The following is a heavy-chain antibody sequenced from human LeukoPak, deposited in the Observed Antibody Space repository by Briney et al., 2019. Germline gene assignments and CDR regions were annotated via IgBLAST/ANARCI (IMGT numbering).Heavy chain of an antibody. CDR1: GDSVSSNSAA. D-gene: IGHD4-17*01. CDR2: TYYRSKWYN. V-gene: IGHV6-1*01. J-gene: IGHJ5*02. CDR3: ARDWFRGDYSWFDP. Sequence: SQTLSLTCAISGDSVSSNSAAWNWIRQSPSRGLEGLGRTYYRSKWYNDYAVSVKSRITINPDTSKNQFSLQLNSVPPEDTAVYYCARDWFRGDYSWFDPWGQGTLVTVSS.